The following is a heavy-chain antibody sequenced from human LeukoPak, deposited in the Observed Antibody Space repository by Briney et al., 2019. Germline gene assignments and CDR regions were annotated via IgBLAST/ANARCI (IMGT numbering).Heavy chain of an antibody. J-gene: IGHJ5*02. D-gene: IGHD3-3*01. Sequence: KPSETLSLTCTVAGDSFTGTNHHWGWIRQPPGKGLEWIGSVFHSGSTYYNPSLKSQVSISIDTSKNQFSLNVTSVTAADTARYYCAREIEEGQRITVSGMVIMVWFDHWGQGTLVTVSS. CDR1: GDSFTGTNHH. CDR3: AREIEEGQRITVSGMVIMVWFDH. CDR2: VFHSGST. V-gene: IGHV4-39*07.